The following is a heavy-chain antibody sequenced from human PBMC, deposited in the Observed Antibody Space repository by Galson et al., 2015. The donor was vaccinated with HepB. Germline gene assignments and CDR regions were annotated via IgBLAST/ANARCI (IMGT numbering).Heavy chain of an antibody. Sequence: SLRLSCAASGFTLTAYWMTWVRQAPGKGLEWVANIKQDGSEKYYVDSVKGRFTISRDNAKNSLYLQMNSLRAEDTAVYYCARDRYQLLRWGQGTLVTVSP. CDR3: ARDRYQLLR. D-gene: IGHD2-2*01. V-gene: IGHV3-7*03. CDR1: GFTLTAYW. J-gene: IGHJ4*02. CDR2: IKQDGSEK.